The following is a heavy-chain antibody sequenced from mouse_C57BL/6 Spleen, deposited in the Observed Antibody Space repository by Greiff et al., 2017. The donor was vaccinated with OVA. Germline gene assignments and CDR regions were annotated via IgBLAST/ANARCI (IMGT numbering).Heavy chain of an antibody. CDR2: ISYDGSN. CDR3: ARGGYDYLYFDY. CDR1: GYSITSGYY. Sequence: EVKLQESGPGLVKPSQSLSLTCSVTGYSITSGYYWNWIRQFPGNKLEWMGYISYDGSNNYNPSLKNRISITRDTSKNQFFLKLNSVTTEDTATYYCARGGYDYLYFDYWGQGTTLTVSS. J-gene: IGHJ2*01. D-gene: IGHD2-4*01. V-gene: IGHV3-6*01.